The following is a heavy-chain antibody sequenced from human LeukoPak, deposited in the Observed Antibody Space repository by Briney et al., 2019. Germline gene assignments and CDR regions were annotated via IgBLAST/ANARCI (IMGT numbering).Heavy chain of an antibody. CDR1: GYTFTSYA. V-gene: IGHV1-3*01. D-gene: IGHD3-22*01. CDR3: ARGTRYYYDSSGSDKGFDY. Sequence: ASVEVSCKASGYTFTSYAMHWVRQAPGQRLEWMGWINAGNGNTKYSQKFQGRVTITRDTSASTAYMELSSLRSEDTAVYYCARGTRYYYDSSGSDKGFDYWGQGTLVTVSS. J-gene: IGHJ4*02. CDR2: INAGNGNT.